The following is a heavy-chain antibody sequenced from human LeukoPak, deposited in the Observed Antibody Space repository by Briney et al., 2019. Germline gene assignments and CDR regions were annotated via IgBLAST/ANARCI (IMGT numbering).Heavy chain of an antibody. Sequence: ASVEVSCKVSGYTHTELSMHWVRQAPGKGLEWMGGFDPEDGETIYAQKFQGRVTMTEDTSTDTAYMELSSLRSEHTAVYYCATISGSYYRYFDYWGQGTLVTVSS. CDR3: ATISGSYYRYFDY. V-gene: IGHV1-24*01. D-gene: IGHD1-26*01. J-gene: IGHJ4*02. CDR1: GYTHTELS. CDR2: FDPEDGET.